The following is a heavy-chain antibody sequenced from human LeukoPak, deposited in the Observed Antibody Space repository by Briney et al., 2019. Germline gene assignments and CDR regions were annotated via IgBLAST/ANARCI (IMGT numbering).Heavy chain of an antibody. CDR1: GGTFSSYA. J-gene: IGHJ4*02. V-gene: IGHV1-69*05. Sequence: SVKVSCKASGGTFSSYAISWVRQAPGQGLGWMGGIIPIFGTANYAQKFQGRVTITTDESTSTAYMELSSLRSEDTAVYYCARVYDSSGYVFDYWGQGTLVTVSS. D-gene: IGHD3-22*01. CDR3: ARVYDSSGYVFDY. CDR2: IIPIFGTA.